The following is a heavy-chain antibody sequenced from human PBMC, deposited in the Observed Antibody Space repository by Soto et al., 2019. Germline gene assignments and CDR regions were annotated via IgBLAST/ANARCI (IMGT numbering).Heavy chain of an antibody. CDR1: GFTFSSYS. J-gene: IGHJ4*02. CDR3: AITEYCSGGSGPPCDY. CDR2: ISSSSSYI. D-gene: IGHD2-15*01. Sequence: EVQLVESGGGLVKPGGSLRLSCAASGFTFSSYSMNWVRQAPEKGLEWVSSISSSSSYIYYADSVKGRFTISRDNAKNSLYLQRNSVRAADTAVYYCAITEYCSGGSGPPCDYWGQGTLVTVSS. V-gene: IGHV3-21*01.